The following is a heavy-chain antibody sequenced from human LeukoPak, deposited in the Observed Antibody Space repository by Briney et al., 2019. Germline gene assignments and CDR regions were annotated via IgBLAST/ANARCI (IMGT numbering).Heavy chain of an antibody. CDR3: AKDQTKDYYDSSGYYGFGY. CDR2: ISYDGSNK. J-gene: IGHJ4*02. Sequence: GGSLRLSCAASGFTFSSYGMHWVRQAPGKGLEWVAVISYDGSNKYYADSVKGRFTISRDNSKNTLYLQMNSLRAEDTAVYYCAKDQTKDYYDSSGYYGFGYWGQGALVTVSS. CDR1: GFTFSSYG. V-gene: IGHV3-30*18. D-gene: IGHD3-22*01.